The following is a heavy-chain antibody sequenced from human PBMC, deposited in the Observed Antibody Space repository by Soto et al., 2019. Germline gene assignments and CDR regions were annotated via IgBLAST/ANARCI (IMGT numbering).Heavy chain of an antibody. Sequence: AASVKVSCKASGYTFTRYGIRRVRQDPGHGLEWMGWISAYNGNTNYAQKLQVRVTMTTDTSTSTAYMELRSLRSDYTSVYYWARLVGGPSGYHMDDWGQGTTVTVSS. J-gene: IGHJ6*02. D-gene: IGHD3-3*01. CDR1: GYTFTRYG. V-gene: IGHV1-18*01. CDR2: ISAYNGNT. CDR3: ARLVGGPSGYHMDD.